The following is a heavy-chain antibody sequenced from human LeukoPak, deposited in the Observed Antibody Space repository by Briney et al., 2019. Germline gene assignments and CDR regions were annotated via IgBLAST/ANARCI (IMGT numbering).Heavy chain of an antibody. CDR2: IYYSGNT. D-gene: IGHD3/OR15-3a*01. CDR1: GVSISSSNSY. J-gene: IGHJ4*02. Sequence: PSETLSLTCTVSGVSISSSNSYWGWIRQPPGRGLEWIGSIYYSGNTYYNASLKSQVSISIDTSKNQFSLKLTSVTAADTAVYYCARQTGSGLFILPGGQGTLVTVSS. CDR3: ARQTGSGLFILP. V-gene: IGHV4-39*01.